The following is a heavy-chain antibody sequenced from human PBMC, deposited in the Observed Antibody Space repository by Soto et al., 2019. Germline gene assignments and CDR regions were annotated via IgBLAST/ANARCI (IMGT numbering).Heavy chain of an antibody. D-gene: IGHD3-3*02. J-gene: IGHJ6*01. Sequence: QSVGSLRLSCASSVCTFSSYWMSCVRHSPGKGLEWVATIKQDGSEKYYVDSVKGRFTISRDNAENSLYLQMNSLRADDTAVYYCARGVAPFSFIFHGMEVWGQGSTVSVSS. CDR1: VCTFSSYW. V-gene: IGHV3-7*03. CDR2: IKQDGSEK. CDR3: ARGVAPFSFIFHGMEV.